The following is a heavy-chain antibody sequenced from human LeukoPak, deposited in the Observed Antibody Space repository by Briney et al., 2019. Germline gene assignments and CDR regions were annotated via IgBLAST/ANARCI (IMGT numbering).Heavy chain of an antibody. V-gene: IGHV3-21*01. Sequence: GGSLRLSCAASGFTFSSYSMNWVRQAPGKGLEWVSSISSSSSYIYYADSVKGRFTISRDNAKNSLYLQMNSLRAEDTAVYYCARDDRFDYDCWSGYFSSGFEEKYYFDYWGQGTLVTVSS. CDR3: ARDDRFDYDCWSGYFSSGFEEKYYFDY. J-gene: IGHJ4*02. CDR2: ISSSSSYI. D-gene: IGHD3-3*01. CDR1: GFTFSSYS.